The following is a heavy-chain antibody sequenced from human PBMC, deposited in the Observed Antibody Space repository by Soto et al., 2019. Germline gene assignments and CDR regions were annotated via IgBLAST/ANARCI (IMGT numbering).Heavy chain of an antibody. Sequence: SCAASGFTFSSYAMSWVRQAPGKGLEWVSAISGSGGSTYYADSVKGRFTISRDNSKNTLYLQMNSLRAEDTAVYYCAKDMGYDILTGYYMRYFDYWGQGTLVTVSS. CDR2: ISGSGGST. D-gene: IGHD3-9*01. J-gene: IGHJ4*02. CDR3: AKDMGYDILTGYYMRYFDY. V-gene: IGHV3-23*01. CDR1: GFTFSSYA.